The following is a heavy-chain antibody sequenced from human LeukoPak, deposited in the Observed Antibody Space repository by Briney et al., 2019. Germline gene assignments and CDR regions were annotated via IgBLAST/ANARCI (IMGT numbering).Heavy chain of an antibody. CDR3: ARDLSGIAGYTYGRGIDY. Sequence: GGSLRLSCAASGFTFSSHWMSWVRQAPGKGLEWVANIKKDGSEKYYVDAVKGRFTISRDNAKTPLYLQMNSLRAEDTAVYYCARDLSGIAGYTYGRGIDYWGQGTLVTVSS. J-gene: IGHJ4*02. D-gene: IGHD5-18*01. V-gene: IGHV3-7*01. CDR1: GFTFSSHW. CDR2: IKKDGSEK.